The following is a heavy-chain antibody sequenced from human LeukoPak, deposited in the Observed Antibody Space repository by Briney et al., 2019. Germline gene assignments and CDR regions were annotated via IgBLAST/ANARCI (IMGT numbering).Heavy chain of an antibody. CDR2: ISWNSGSI. CDR1: GFTFDDYA. J-gene: IGHJ3*02. CDR3: AKDPTVTTTGGAFDI. V-gene: IGHV3-9*01. D-gene: IGHD4-17*01. Sequence: SLRLSCAASGFTFDDYAMHWVRQAPGMGLEWVSGISWNSGSIGYADSVKGRFTISRDNAKNSLYLQMNSLRAEDTALYYCAKDPTVTTTGGAFDIWGQGTMVTVSS.